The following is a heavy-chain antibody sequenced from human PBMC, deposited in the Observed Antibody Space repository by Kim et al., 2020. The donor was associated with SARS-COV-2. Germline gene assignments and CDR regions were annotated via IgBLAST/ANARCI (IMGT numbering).Heavy chain of an antibody. D-gene: IGHD6-19*01. J-gene: IGHJ4*02. CDR1: GGSISSSSYY. CDR2: IYYSGST. Sequence: SETLSLTCTVSGGSISSSSYYWGWIRQPPGKGLEWIGSIYYSGSTYYNPSLKSRVTISVDTSKNQFSLKLSSVTAADTAVYYCARHVGEIAVADYYFDCWGEGTLVTVSS. CDR3: ARHVGEIAVADYYFDC. V-gene: IGHV4-39*01.